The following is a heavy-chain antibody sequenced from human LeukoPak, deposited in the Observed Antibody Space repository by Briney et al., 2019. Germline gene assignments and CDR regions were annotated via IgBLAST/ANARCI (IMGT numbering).Heavy chain of an antibody. CDR3: ARDPIGGSSGSN. D-gene: IGHD3-22*01. V-gene: IGHV4-38-2*02. CDR1: GYSISSGYY. Sequence: SETLSLTCTVSGYSISSGYYWGWIRQPPGKGLEWIGSIYHSGSTYYNPSLKSRVTISVDTSKNQFSLKLSSVTAADTAVYYCARDPIGGSSGSNWGQGTLVTVSS. J-gene: IGHJ4*02. CDR2: IYHSGST.